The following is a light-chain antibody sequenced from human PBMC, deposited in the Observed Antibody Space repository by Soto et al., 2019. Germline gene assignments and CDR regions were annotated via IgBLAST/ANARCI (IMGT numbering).Light chain of an antibody. CDR3: SSYTSSSTYV. CDR2: DVS. CDR1: SSDDGGYNY. V-gene: IGLV2-14*01. J-gene: IGLJ1*01. Sequence: QSVLTQPAAVSGSPGQSITISCTGTSSDDGGYNYVSWNQQHPGKAPKLMIYDVSNRPSWVSNRFSGSKSGNTAFLTISGLQAEDEADYYCSSYTSSSTYVFGTGT.